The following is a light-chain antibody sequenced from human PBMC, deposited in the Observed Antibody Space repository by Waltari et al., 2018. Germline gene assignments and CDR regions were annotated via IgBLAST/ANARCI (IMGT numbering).Light chain of an antibody. V-gene: IGLV3-21*03. CDR2: DDS. CDR3: QVWDSSSDHLWV. J-gene: IGLJ1*01. Sequence: SYVLPQPPSVSVAPGKTARITWGGNNIGSKSVHWYQQKPGQAPVLVVYDDSDRPSGIPERFSGXNSGNTATLTISRVEAGDEADYYCQVWDSSSDHLWVFGTGTKVTVL. CDR1: NIGSKS.